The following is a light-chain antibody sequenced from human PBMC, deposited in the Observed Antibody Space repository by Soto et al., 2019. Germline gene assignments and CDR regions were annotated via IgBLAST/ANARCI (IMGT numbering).Light chain of an antibody. Sequence: DIVMTQSPDSLAVSLGERATINCKSSQSVLYSSNNKYYLAWYQQKPGQPPKLLIYWTSTRESGVPDLFSGSGSGTDFTLTISSLQAEDVAVYYCQQYYSTPVTFGGGTKVEIK. CDR1: QSVLYSSNNKYY. J-gene: IGKJ4*01. CDR3: QQYYSTPVT. V-gene: IGKV4-1*01. CDR2: WTS.